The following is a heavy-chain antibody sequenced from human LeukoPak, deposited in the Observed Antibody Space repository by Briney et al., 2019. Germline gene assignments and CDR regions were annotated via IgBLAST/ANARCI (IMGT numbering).Heavy chain of an antibody. CDR2: ISSSSSYT. CDR1: GFTFSDYY. V-gene: IGHV3-11*06. CDR3: AKDLTYCGGDCYSV. Sequence: GGSLRLSCAASGFTFSDYYMSWIRQAPGKGLEWVSYISSSSSYTNYADSVKGRFTISRDNSKNTLYLQMNSLRPEDTAVYYCAKDLTYCGGDCYSVWGQGTLVTVSS. J-gene: IGHJ4*02. D-gene: IGHD2-21*02.